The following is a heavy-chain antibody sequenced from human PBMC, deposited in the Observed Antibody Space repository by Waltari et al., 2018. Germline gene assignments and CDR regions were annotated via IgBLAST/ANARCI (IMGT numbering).Heavy chain of an antibody. J-gene: IGHJ5*02. Sequence: EVQLLESGGGLVQPGGSLRLSCAASGFTFSTYAMSWVRRAPGKGLQWVSSISGKAAGTYYADSVKGRFTISRDNSQNTLYLQMNSLRAEDTAVYYCAKSLFDWLPKPVNWFDPWGQGTLVTVSS. CDR2: ISGKAAGT. CDR3: AKSLFDWLPKPVNWFDP. CDR1: GFTFSTYA. D-gene: IGHD3-9*01. V-gene: IGHV3-23*01.